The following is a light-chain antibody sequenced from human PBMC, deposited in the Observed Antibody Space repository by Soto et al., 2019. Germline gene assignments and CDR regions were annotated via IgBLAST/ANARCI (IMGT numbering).Light chain of an antibody. V-gene: IGKV3-11*01. CDR3: QQHSNWPPSIT. J-gene: IGKJ5*01. Sequence: EIVLTQFPATLSLSPGERATFSCRASQSVSSYLAWFQQRPGQAPRLLLYDASHRAPGIAARFSGSGSGTDFTLTISSLEPEDFAVYYCQQHSNWPPSITFGQGTRLEIK. CDR2: DAS. CDR1: QSVSSY.